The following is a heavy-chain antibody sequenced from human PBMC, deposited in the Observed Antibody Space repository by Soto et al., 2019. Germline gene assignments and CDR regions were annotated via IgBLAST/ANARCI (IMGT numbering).Heavy chain of an antibody. J-gene: IGHJ4*02. D-gene: IGHD1-1*01. CDR1: GGSISSGGSH. CDR3: VRSAEPYKCAY. V-gene: IGHV4-31*03. CDR2: MINSGTN. Sequence: QVQLQESGPGLVKPSQTLSLTCSVSGGSISSGGSHWSWIRQHPGKGLEWIGHMINSGTNYYNPSLRSRVAIAVATSRNHFSPSLSSVTVADTAVYYCVRSAEPYKCAYWGQGTLVTVSS.